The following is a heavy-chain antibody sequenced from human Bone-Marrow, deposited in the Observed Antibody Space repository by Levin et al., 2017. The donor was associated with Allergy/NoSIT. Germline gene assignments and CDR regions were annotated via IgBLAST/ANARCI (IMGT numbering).Heavy chain of an antibody. CDR2: IKQGGSET. D-gene: IGHD4-17*01. V-gene: IGHV3-7*01. J-gene: IGHJ4*02. CDR1: GFSFSSHW. CDR3: ARGYYGDYD. Sequence: GESLKISCVGSGFSFSSHWMGWVRQAPGKGLQWVANIKQGGSETYYMDSVKGRFIISRDDAGRSLFLQMNSLRVEDTGVYYCARGYYGDYDWGQGTLVTVSS.